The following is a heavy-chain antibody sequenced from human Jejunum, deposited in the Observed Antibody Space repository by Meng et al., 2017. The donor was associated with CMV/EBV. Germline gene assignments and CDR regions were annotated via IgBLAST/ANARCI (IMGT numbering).Heavy chain of an antibody. J-gene: IGHJ4*02. D-gene: IGHD1-26*01. CDR2: ITKSSSNT. CDR3: VRDLWEGFDY. CDR1: GFTFSRYS. Sequence: SCAASGFTFSRYSMNWVRQAPGKGLEWVSSITKSSSNTYDADSVKGRFTISRDNAKNSLYLQMNSLRAEDTAVYYCVRDLWEGFDYWGQGTLVTVSS. V-gene: IGHV3-21*01.